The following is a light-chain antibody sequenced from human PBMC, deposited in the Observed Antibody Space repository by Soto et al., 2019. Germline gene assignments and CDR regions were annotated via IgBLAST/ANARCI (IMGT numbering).Light chain of an antibody. J-gene: IGKJ5*01. CDR3: QQYNNWPLT. CDR2: GAS. Sequence: EIVMTQSPATLSVSPGERATLSCRASQSISNNLAWYQQRPGQPPRLLFYGASTRATGIPATFSGSGSGTEFTLTISSLQSEDFAVYYCQQYNNWPLTFGGGTRLEI. CDR1: QSISNN. V-gene: IGKV3-15*01.